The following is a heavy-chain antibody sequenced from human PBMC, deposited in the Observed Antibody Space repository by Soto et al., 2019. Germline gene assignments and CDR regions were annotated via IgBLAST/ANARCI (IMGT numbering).Heavy chain of an antibody. CDR3: ARQIYDSHTGPNFQDSFDS. Sequence: GEPLDIYWKGSGCSLAGYLITRVCQNPRKGLEGMGRNDTGDSKPCDSPTFRRHVTISVTKSITTVFLQWSSLRASDTAMYYCARQIYDSHTGPNFQDSFDSWGQGTLVTVSS. CDR1: GCSLAGYL. V-gene: IGHV5-10-1*01. J-gene: IGHJ4*02. CDR2: NDTGDSKP. D-gene: IGHD5-12*01.